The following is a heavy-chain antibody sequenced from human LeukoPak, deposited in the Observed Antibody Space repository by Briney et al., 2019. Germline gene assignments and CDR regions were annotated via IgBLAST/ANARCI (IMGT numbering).Heavy chain of an antibody. CDR1: GFTFSSYA. Sequence: GGSLRLSCAASGFTFSSYATSWVRQAPGEGLEWVSTISGSGGSTYYADSVKGRFTISRDNSKNTLYLHMNSLRADDTAVYYCAKDEVGTSWGQGTLVTVSS. CDR3: AKDEVGTS. D-gene: IGHD2-15*01. CDR2: ISGSGGST. V-gene: IGHV3-23*01. J-gene: IGHJ5*02.